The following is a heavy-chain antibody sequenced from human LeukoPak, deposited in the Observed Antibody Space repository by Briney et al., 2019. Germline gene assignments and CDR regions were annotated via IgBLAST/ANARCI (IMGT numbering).Heavy chain of an antibody. V-gene: IGHV3-30*18. CDR1: GFTFSSYG. Sequence: GGSLRLSCAASGFTFSSYGMHWVRQAPGKGLEWVAVISYDGSNKYYADSVKGRFTISRDNSKNTLYLQMNSLRAEDTALYYCAKDIAAAGTGYLYFDYWGQGTLVTVSS. CDR3: AKDIAAAGTGYLYFDY. J-gene: IGHJ4*02. CDR2: ISYDGSNK. D-gene: IGHD6-13*01.